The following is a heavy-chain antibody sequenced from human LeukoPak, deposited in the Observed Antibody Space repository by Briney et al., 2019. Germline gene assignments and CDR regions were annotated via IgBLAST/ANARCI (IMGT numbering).Heavy chain of an antibody. J-gene: IGHJ4*02. Sequence: SQTLSLTCTVSGGSISSGGYYWSWIRQHPGKGLEWIGYIYYSGSTYYYQSLQSRVTISVDTSKNQCSLKLGSVTAADTAVYYCAGGGWGNSGYDAYNFDYWGQGILVTVSS. V-gene: IGHV4-31*03. CDR3: AGGGWGNSGYDAYNFDY. D-gene: IGHD5-12*01. CDR1: GGSISSGGYY. CDR2: IYYSGST.